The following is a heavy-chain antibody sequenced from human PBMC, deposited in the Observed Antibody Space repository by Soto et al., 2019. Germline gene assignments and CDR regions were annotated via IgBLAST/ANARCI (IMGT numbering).Heavy chain of an antibody. CDR2: ISSSSSYT. Sequence: GGSLRLSCAASGFTFSDYYMSWIRQAPGKGLEWVSYISSSSSYTNYADSVKGRFTISRDNAKNSLYLQMNSLRAEDTAVYYCARRNDYGPNHYGMDVWGQGTTVTVSS. CDR3: ARRNDYGPNHYGMDV. CDR1: GFTFSDYY. V-gene: IGHV3-11*06. J-gene: IGHJ6*02. D-gene: IGHD4-17*01.